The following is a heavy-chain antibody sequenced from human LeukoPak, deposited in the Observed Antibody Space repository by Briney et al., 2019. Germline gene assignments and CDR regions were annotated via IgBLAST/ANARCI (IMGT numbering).Heavy chain of an antibody. CDR2: ISSSSSYI. CDR1: GFTFSSYS. Sequence: GGSLRLSCAASGFTFSSYSMNWVRQAPGNGLEWVSSISSSSSYIYYADSVKGRFTISRDNAKNSLYLQMNSLRAEDTAVYYCARDNPPRGRLILDYGMDVWGQGTTVTVSS. V-gene: IGHV3-21*01. CDR3: ARDNPPRGRLILDYGMDV. D-gene: IGHD5-12*01. J-gene: IGHJ6*02.